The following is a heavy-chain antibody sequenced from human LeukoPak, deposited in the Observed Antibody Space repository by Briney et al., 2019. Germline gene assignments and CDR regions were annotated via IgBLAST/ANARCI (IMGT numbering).Heavy chain of an antibody. J-gene: IGHJ4*02. V-gene: IGHV1-69*05. Sequence: SVKVSCKASGGTFSSYAISWVRQAPGQGREWRGGIIPIFGTANYAQKFQGRVTITTDESTSTAYMELSSLRSEDTAVYYCARGEVVGLYCSSTSCYGPFDYWGQGTLVTVSS. D-gene: IGHD2-2*01. CDR2: IIPIFGTA. CDR1: GGTFSSYA. CDR3: ARGEVVGLYCSSTSCYGPFDY.